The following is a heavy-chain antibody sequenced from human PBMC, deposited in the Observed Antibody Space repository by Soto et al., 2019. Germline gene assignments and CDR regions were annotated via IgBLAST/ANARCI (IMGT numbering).Heavy chain of an antibody. J-gene: IGHJ4*02. Sequence: QVQLVQSGAEVKKPGSSVKVSCKASGGTFSSYTISWVRQAPGQGLEWMGRIIPILGIANYAQKFQGRVTITADKSTSTGYMELSSLRSEDTAVYYCARGGDIAVAGTPLDYWGQGTLVTVSS. CDR2: IIPILGIA. D-gene: IGHD6-19*01. CDR1: GGTFSSYT. V-gene: IGHV1-69*02. CDR3: ARGGDIAVAGTPLDY.